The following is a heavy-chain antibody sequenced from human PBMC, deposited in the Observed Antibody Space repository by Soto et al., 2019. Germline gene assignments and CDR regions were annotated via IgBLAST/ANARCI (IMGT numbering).Heavy chain of an antibody. V-gene: IGHV1-3*01. J-gene: IGHJ3*02. CDR2: INAGNGNR. Sequence: ASVKVSCKAYGGTFTSYVMHWVRQAPGPRLEWMGWINAGNGNRKYAQKFQDRVTITGDESTSTAYMELSSLRSEDTAVYYCARDPPPYDSSGYYYAFDIWGQGTMVTVSS. D-gene: IGHD3-22*01. CDR3: ARDPPPYDSSGYYYAFDI. CDR1: GGTFTSYV.